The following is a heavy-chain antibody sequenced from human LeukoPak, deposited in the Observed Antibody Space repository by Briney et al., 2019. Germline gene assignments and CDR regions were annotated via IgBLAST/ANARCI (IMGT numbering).Heavy chain of an antibody. CDR1: GFTFSRYW. CDR3: ARHLSGVTGYTYGRGIDY. V-gene: IGHV3-7*01. CDR2: IKQDGSEK. D-gene: IGHD5-18*01. Sequence: GGSLRLSCAASGFTFSRYWMSWLRQAPGKGLEWVANIKQDGSEKNYVDSVKGRFTISRDNAKNSLYLQMNSLRAEDTAVYYCARHLSGVTGYTYGRGIDYWGQGTLVTVSS. J-gene: IGHJ4*02.